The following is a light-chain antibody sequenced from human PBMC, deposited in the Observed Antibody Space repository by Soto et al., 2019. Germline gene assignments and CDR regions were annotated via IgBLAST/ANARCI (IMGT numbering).Light chain of an antibody. Sequence: AIQLTQSPSSLSASVGDRVTITCRASQGISSALAWYQHKPGQAPKLLIYDASSLESGVPSRFSGSGSGTDFTLTISSLQPEDFASYYCQQFNKYPLTFGGGTKVEIK. CDR3: QQFNKYPLT. CDR1: QGISSA. CDR2: DAS. J-gene: IGKJ4*01. V-gene: IGKV1D-13*01.